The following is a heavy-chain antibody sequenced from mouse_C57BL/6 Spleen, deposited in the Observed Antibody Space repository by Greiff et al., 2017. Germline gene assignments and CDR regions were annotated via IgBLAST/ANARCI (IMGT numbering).Heavy chain of an antibody. CDR1: GYTFTSYW. J-gene: IGHJ1*03. D-gene: IGHD2-5*01. V-gene: IGHV1-69*01. Sequence: QVQLQQPGAELVMPGASVKLSCKASGYTFTSYWMHWVKQRPGQGLEWIGEIDPSDSYTNYNQKFKGKSTLTVDKSSSTAYMQLSSLTSEDSAVYYCARHSNYGYVDVWGTGTTVTVSS. CDR3: ARHSNYGYVDV. CDR2: IDPSDSYT.